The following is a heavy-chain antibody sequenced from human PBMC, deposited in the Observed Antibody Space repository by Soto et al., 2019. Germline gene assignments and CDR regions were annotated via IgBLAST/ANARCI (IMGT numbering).Heavy chain of an antibody. CDR3: TADSYITSIIVRFDY. Sequence: PGGSLRLSCAASGFTSSHAWINGVRQAPGKGLEGGGRVKSKNDGGTTDFAATVKGRFAISRDDSKNMVYLELNRLQTEHTAIYYCTADSYITSIIVRFDYWGHGTLVTVSS. J-gene: IGHJ4*01. CDR2: VKSKNDGGTT. D-gene: IGHD3-22*01. V-gene: IGHV3-15*07. CDR1: GFTSSHAW.